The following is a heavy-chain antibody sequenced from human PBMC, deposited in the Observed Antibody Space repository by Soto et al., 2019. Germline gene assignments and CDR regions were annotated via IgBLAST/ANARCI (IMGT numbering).Heavy chain of an antibody. CDR2: ISGSGGST. CDR1: GFTFSSYA. CDR3: EVPSSLRGDYMAWFDP. Sequence: GGSLRLSCAASGFTFSSYAMSWVRQAPGKGLEWVSAISGSGGSTYYADSVKGRFTISRDNSKNTLYLQMNSLRAEDTAVYYCEVPSSLRGDYMAWFDPWGQGTLVTVSS. V-gene: IGHV3-23*01. D-gene: IGHD4-17*01. J-gene: IGHJ5*02.